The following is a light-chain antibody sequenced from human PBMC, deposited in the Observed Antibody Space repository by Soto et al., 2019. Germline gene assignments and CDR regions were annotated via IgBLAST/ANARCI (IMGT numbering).Light chain of an antibody. CDR1: QSISSW. Sequence: DIQMTQSPSTLSASVGDRVTITCRASQSISSWLAWYQQKPGKAPKILIYKASSLESGVPSRFSGSGSGTEFTLTISSLQPDDFATYYCQQYNSYQWTFGQVTKVEIK. V-gene: IGKV1-5*03. CDR2: KAS. CDR3: QQYNSYQWT. J-gene: IGKJ1*01.